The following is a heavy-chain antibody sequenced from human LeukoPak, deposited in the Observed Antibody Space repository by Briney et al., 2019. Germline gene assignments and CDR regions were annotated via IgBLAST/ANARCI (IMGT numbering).Heavy chain of an antibody. J-gene: IGHJ3*02. D-gene: IGHD5-12*01. V-gene: IGHV1-69*05. CDR3: ARVSEGQYSGYYDDAFDI. Sequence: SGKVSCKASGGTFSSYAISWVRQAPGQGLEWMGGIIPIFGTANYAQKFQGRVTITTDESTSTAYMELSSLRSEDTAVYYCARVSEGQYSGYYDDAFDIWGQGTMVTVSS. CDR2: IIPIFGTA. CDR1: GGTFSSYA.